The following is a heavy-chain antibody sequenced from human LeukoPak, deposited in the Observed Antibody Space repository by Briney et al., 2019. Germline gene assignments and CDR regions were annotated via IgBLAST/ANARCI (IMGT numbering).Heavy chain of an antibody. J-gene: IGHJ4*02. CDR2: ISSSSSTI. V-gene: IGHV3-48*01. D-gene: IGHD3-3*01. Sequence: GGSLRLSCAASGFTFSSYSMNWVRQAPGKGLEWVSYISSSSSTIYYADSVKGRFTISRDNSKNTLYLQMNSLRAGDTAVYYCAKHGTDYDFWSGQYYFDCWGQGTLVTVSS. CDR1: GFTFSSYS. CDR3: AKHGTDYDFWSGQYYFDC.